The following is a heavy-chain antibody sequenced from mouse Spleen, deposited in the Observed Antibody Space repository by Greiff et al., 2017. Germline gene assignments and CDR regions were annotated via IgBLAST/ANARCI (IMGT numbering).Heavy chain of an antibody. CDR2: IDPSDSYT. CDR3: TSRSGYQVPYFDY. Sequence: VQLQQPGAELVKPGASVKMSCKASGYTFTSYWMHWVKQRPGQGLEWIGTIDPSDSYTSYNQKFKGKATLTVDTSSSTAYMQLSSLTSEDSAVYYCTSRSGYQVPYFDYWGQGTTLTVSS. J-gene: IGHJ2*01. CDR1: GYTFTSYW. D-gene: IGHD3-1*01. V-gene: IGHV1S127*01.